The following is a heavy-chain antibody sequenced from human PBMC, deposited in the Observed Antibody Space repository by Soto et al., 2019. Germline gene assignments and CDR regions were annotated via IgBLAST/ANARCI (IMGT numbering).Heavy chain of an antibody. CDR2: IYISGST. D-gene: IGHD6-13*01. Sequence: SETLSLTCTVSGASISSYYWSWIRQPAGKGLEWIGRIYISGSTNYNPSLKSRVTMSVDTSKNQLSLKLRSVTAADTAVYYCARDGMAASMDVWGQGTTVTVSS. CDR1: GASISSYY. V-gene: IGHV4-4*07. CDR3: ARDGMAASMDV. J-gene: IGHJ6*02.